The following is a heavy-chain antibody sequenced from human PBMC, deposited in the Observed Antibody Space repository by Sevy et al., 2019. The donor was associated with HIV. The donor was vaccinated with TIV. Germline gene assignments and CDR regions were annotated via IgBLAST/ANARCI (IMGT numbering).Heavy chain of an antibody. CDR1: GGSITSLY. V-gene: IGHV4-59*11. J-gene: IGHJ4*02. D-gene: IGHD1-26*01. CDR2: IYYNGHI. Sequence: SEALSLTCTVSGGSITSLYWKWIRQPPGKGLEWIANIYYNGHINYNPSLKSRVTLSLDTSKNQFSLRRSSVTAADTAMYYCAGENAWGRGYSWGQGTLVTVSS. CDR3: AGENAWGRGYS.